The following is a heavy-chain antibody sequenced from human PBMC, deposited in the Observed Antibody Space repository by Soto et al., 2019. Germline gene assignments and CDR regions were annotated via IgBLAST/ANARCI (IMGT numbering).Heavy chain of an antibody. V-gene: IGHV3-66*04. J-gene: IGHJ4*02. D-gene: IGHD5-18*01. CDR1: GFTVSSKY. CDR3: ARHGYNYGGGYFDY. CDR2: IYSDGSA. Sequence: EVQLVESGGGLVQPGGSLRLSCAASGFTVSSKYMSWVRQAPGKGLEWVSVIYSDGSAYYADSVKGRFTISRDNSKNTLYLQMNSLRADDTAVYYCARHGYNYGGGYFDYWGQGTPVTLSS.